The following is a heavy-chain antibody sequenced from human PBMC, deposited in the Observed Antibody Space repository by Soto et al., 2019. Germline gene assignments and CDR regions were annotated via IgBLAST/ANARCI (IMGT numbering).Heavy chain of an antibody. CDR1: GDSVTSGSYY. Sequence: SETLSLTCIVSGDSVTSGSYYWTWLRQPPGKGLEWIGYISYTGRTKYNPSLQSRVTISVDTSKNDFSLNLSSVTAADTAVYFCARFRRNYFDYWGQGTQVTVSS. CDR2: ISYTGRT. D-gene: IGHD3-10*01. CDR3: ARFRRNYFDY. V-gene: IGHV4-61*03. J-gene: IGHJ4*02.